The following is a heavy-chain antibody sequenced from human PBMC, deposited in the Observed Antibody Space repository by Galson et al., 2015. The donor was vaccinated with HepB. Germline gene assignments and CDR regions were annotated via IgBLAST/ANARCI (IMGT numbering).Heavy chain of an antibody. D-gene: IGHD6-13*01. V-gene: IGHV1-69*06. CDR3: AGGKIAAAGTFDY. J-gene: IGHJ4*02. CDR2: IIPIFGTA. Sequence: SVKVSCKASGGTFSSYAISWVRQAPGQGLEWMGGIIPIFGTANYAQKFQGRVTITADKSTSTAYMELSSLRSEDTAVYYCAGGKIAAAGTFDYWGQGTLVTVSS. CDR1: GGTFSSYA.